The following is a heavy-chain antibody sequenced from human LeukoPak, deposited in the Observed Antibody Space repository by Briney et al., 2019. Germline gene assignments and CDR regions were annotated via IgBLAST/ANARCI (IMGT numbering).Heavy chain of an antibody. J-gene: IGHJ4*02. Sequence: LSLTCAVYGGSFSGYYWSWIRQAPGKGLEWVSYISSSGSTIYYADSVKGRFTISRDNAKNSLYLQMNSLRAEDTAVYYCARDLTTFGGVIVDYWGQGTLVTVSS. D-gene: IGHD3-16*02. CDR3: ARDLTTFGGVIVDY. CDR2: ISSSGSTI. CDR1: GGSFSGYY. V-gene: IGHV3-11*01.